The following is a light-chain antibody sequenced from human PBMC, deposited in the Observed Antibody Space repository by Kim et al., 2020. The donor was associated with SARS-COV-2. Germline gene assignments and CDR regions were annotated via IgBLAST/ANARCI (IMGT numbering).Light chain of an antibody. J-gene: IGLJ2*01. Sequence: GVTTCFTGRRSNIGASYDEHWYQQLPRTAPKLLIYGNSNRPAGVPDRFSGSKSGTSASLAITGLQAEDEADYYCQSYDSSLSAVVFGGGTKLTVL. CDR1: RSNIGASYD. CDR3: QSYDSSLSAVV. V-gene: IGLV1-40*01. CDR2: GNS.